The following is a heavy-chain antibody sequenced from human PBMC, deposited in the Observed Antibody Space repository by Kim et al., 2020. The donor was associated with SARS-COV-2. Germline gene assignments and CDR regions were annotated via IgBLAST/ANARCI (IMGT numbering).Heavy chain of an antibody. Sequence: DTSYSPSFQGQVTISADKSISTAYLQWSSLKASDTAMYYCARLSGSYQDYWGQGTLVTVSS. V-gene: IGHV5-51*01. D-gene: IGHD1-26*01. J-gene: IGHJ4*02. CDR2: DT. CDR3: ARLSGSYQDY.